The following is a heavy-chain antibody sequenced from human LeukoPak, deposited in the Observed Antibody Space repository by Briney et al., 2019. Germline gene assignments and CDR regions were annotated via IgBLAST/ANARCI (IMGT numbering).Heavy chain of an antibody. D-gene: IGHD3-22*01. Sequence: GGSLRLSCAASGFTFSSYWMSWVRQAPGKGLEWVANIKQDGSEKYYVDSVKGRFTISRDNAKNSLYLQMNSLRAEDTAVYYCAREWDYYDSSYMDVWGKGTTVTVSS. CDR2: IKQDGSEK. V-gene: IGHV3-7*01. CDR3: AREWDYYDSSYMDV. J-gene: IGHJ6*03. CDR1: GFTFSSYW.